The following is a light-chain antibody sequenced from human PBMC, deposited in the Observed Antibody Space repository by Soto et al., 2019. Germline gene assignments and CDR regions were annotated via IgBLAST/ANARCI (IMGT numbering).Light chain of an antibody. CDR2: GAS. Sequence: ATPMTQSPSSLSASVGDRVTITCRASQGIRNDLGWYQQKPGKAPELLIYGASSLQSGVPSRFSGSGSGTDFNLTITSLQPEDFATYFCLQDDNYPWTFGQGTKVEIK. J-gene: IGKJ1*01. CDR3: LQDDNYPWT. CDR1: QGIRND. V-gene: IGKV1-6*01.